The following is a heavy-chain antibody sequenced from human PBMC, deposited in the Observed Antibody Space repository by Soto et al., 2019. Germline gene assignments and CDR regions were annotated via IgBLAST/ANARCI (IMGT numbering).Heavy chain of an antibody. Sequence: SETLSLTCSVSGGSIDSYYRSWIRQSPGKGLEWIGYIYYSGVTNYNPSLKSRVTISVDTSKNQFSLKLSSATAADTAVYYCGRTMTGGYYYYMDVWGKGTTVTVSS. V-gene: IGHV4-59*08. CDR2: IYYSGVT. CDR3: GRTMTGGYYYYMDV. D-gene: IGHD3-9*01. J-gene: IGHJ6*03. CDR1: GGSIDSYY.